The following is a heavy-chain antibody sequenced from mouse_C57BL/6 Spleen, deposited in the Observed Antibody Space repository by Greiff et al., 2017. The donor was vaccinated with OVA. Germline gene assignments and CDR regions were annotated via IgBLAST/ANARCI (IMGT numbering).Heavy chain of an antibody. Sequence: QVQLQQPGAELVKPGASVKLSCKASGYTFTSYWMPWVQQRPGQGLEWIGEIDPSDSYTNYNQKFKGKATVTVDTSSSTAYLQLSSLTSEDSAVYYCARRGRGSSLRYFDVWGTGTTVTVSS. CDR1: GYTFTSYW. J-gene: IGHJ1*03. CDR3: ARRGRGSSLRYFDV. CDR2: IDPSDSYT. D-gene: IGHD1-1*01. V-gene: IGHV1-50*01.